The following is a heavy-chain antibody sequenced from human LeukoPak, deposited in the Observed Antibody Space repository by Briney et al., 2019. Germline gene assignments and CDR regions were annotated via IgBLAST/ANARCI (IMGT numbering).Heavy chain of an antibody. CDR2: IYYSGST. CDR3: ARVGPSTVTPHRVFWFDP. CDR1: GGSISSGDYY. J-gene: IGHJ5*02. V-gene: IGHV4-30-4*02. D-gene: IGHD4-17*01. Sequence: SETLSLTCTVSGGSISSGDYYWSWIRQPPGKGLEWIGYIYYSGSTYYNPSLKSRVTISVDTSKNQFSLKLSSVTAADTAVYYCARVGPSTVTPHRVFWFDPWGQGTLVTVSS.